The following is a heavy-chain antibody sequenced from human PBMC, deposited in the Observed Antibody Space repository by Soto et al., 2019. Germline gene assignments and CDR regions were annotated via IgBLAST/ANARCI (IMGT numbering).Heavy chain of an antibody. Sequence: PSETLSLTCTVSGGSISSYYWSWIRQPPGKGLEWIGYIYYSGSTNYNPSLKSRVTISVDTSKNQFSLKLSSVTAADTAVYYCAREYGDYLNRYFDYWGQGTLVTVSS. CDR3: AREYGDYLNRYFDY. V-gene: IGHV4-59*01. CDR2: IYYSGST. D-gene: IGHD4-17*01. CDR1: GGSISSYY. J-gene: IGHJ4*02.